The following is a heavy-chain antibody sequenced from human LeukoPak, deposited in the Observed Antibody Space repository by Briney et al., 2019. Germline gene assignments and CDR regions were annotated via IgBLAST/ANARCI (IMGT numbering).Heavy chain of an antibody. V-gene: IGHV4-38-2*02. Sequence: SETLSLTCTVSGYSISSGYFWGLIRQPPGKGLEWIGTIYNSGSTYYNASLESRVTISVDTSKNQFPLKLSSVTAADTAVYYCARAYSSSWYFNWFDPWGQGTLVTVSS. CDR2: IYNSGST. CDR3: ARAYSSSWYFNWFDP. CDR1: GYSISSGYF. J-gene: IGHJ5*02. D-gene: IGHD6-13*01.